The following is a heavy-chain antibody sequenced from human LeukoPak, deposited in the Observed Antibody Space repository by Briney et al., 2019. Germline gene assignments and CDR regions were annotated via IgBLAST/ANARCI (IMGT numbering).Heavy chain of an antibody. Sequence: GGSLRLSCAVSGFTFSSHWMRWVRQAPGKGLVWVSHIKSDGSSTNYADSVKGRFTISRDNAKNSLYLQMNSLRDEDTAVYYCARNYGGNSAGWGQGTLVTVSS. J-gene: IGHJ4*02. D-gene: IGHD4-23*01. CDR3: ARNYGGNSAG. V-gene: IGHV3-74*01. CDR1: GFTFSSHW. CDR2: IKSDGSST.